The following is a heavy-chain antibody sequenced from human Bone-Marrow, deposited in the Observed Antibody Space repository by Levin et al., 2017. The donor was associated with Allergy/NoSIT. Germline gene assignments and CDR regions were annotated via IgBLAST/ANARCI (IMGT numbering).Heavy chain of an antibody. J-gene: IGHJ5*02. Sequence: ASVKVSCKASGYPFTGYYLHWVRQAPGQGLEWMGWINPKSGGTRFARKFLGRVTLTTDTSTNTVYMELSRLTSDDTAMYFCAREGGSATSSNNLDNWFDPWGQGTVVTVSS. D-gene: IGHD1-1*01. CDR2: INPKSGGT. CDR1: GYPFTGYY. V-gene: IGHV1-2*02. CDR3: AREGGSATSSNNLDNWFDP.